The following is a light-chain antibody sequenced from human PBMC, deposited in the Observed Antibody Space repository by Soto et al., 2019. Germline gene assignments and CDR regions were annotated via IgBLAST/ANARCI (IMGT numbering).Light chain of an antibody. V-gene: IGLV2-14*01. CDR1: SGDVGAYNY. CDR3: SSFTNNYSYV. Sequence: QSALTQPASVSGSPGQSITISCTGTSGDVGAYNYVSWYQQHPGKAPRLMIYDVSSRPSGASNRFSGSKSGNTASLTISGLQPEDEADYYCSSFTNNYSYVFGTGTKVTVL. J-gene: IGLJ1*01. CDR2: DVS.